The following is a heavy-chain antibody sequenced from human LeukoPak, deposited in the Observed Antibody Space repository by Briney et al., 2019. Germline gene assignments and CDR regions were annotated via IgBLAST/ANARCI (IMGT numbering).Heavy chain of an antibody. CDR3: ARLDSGYVKFHWFDL. Sequence: SETLSLTCTVSGGSISSYYWSWLRQHPGKGLEWIGYIYYSGSTNYNPSLKSRVTISVDTSKNHFSLKLSSVTAADTAVYYCARLDSGYVKFHWFDLWGQGTLVTVSS. D-gene: IGHD5-12*01. V-gene: IGHV4-59*08. CDR2: IYYSGST. CDR1: GGSISSYY. J-gene: IGHJ5*02.